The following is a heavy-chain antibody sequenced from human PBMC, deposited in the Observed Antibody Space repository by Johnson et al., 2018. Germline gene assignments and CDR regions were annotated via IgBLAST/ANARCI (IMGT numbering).Heavy chain of an antibody. Sequence: VQLVQSGGGLVPPGGSPRLSCAASGFTFSSCAMSWVRQAPGKGLEWVSAISESGGYTYYAESVKGRFTISRDNSKNTLYLQMDTLRAEDTAVYYCARLDAFDIWGQGTMVTVSS. CDR1: GFTFSSCA. D-gene: IGHD4-11*01. CDR2: ISESGGYT. J-gene: IGHJ3*02. V-gene: IGHV3-23*04. CDR3: ARLDAFDI.